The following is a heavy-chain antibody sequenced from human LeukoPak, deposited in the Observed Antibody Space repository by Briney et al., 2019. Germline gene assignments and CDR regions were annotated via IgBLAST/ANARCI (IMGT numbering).Heavy chain of an antibody. J-gene: IGHJ5*02. D-gene: IGHD6-13*01. CDR1: GGSVTRYY. CDR2: IYHSGST. V-gene: IGHV4-59*02. CDR3: ARSLQYSSSWYWFDP. Sequence: PSETLSLTCTVSGGSVTRYYWSWIRQPPGKGLEWIGYIYHSGSTFYNPSLQSRVTISIDTSKNQSSLKLSSVTAADTAVYYCARSLQYSSSWYWFDPWGQGTLVTVSS.